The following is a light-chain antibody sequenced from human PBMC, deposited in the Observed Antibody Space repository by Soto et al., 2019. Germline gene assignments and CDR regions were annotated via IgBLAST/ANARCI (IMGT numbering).Light chain of an antibody. CDR1: QSISRK. J-gene: IGKJ1*01. V-gene: IGKV1-39*01. CDR2: AAS. Sequence: DIQMTQSPSSLSASVGDRVTITCRASQSISRKLNWYQQRPGKAPKLLIYAASSLQSGVQSRFSGSGSGTDFTLTISGLQSEDFATYYCQQSYRRWTFGQGTKVEIK. CDR3: QQSYRRWT.